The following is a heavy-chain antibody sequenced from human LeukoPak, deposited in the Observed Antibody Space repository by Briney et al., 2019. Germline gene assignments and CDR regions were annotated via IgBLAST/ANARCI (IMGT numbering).Heavy chain of an antibody. J-gene: IGHJ4*02. CDR2: MSGSGGTT. Sequence: GGSLRLSCEASGFTFNRYAINWVREAPGKGLEWVSGMSGSGGTTYLADSVKGRFSISRDNSKNTVSLQMNSLRVEDTAIYYCAKGEGFGESALDYWGQGTLVTVSS. D-gene: IGHD3-10*01. CDR3: AKGEGFGESALDY. CDR1: GFTFNRYA. V-gene: IGHV3-23*01.